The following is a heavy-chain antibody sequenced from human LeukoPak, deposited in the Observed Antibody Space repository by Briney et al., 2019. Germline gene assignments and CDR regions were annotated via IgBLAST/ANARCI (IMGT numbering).Heavy chain of an antibody. CDR1: GFTFSSYA. Sequence: PGGSLRPSCAASGFTFSSYAMHWVRQAPGKGLEWVAVISYDGSNKYYADSVKGRFTISRDNSKNTLYLQMNSLRAEDTAVYYCARGGEDSYYYYGMDVWGKGTTVTVSS. CDR2: ISYDGSNK. CDR3: ARGGEDSYYYYGMDV. J-gene: IGHJ6*04. V-gene: IGHV3-30*04. D-gene: IGHD3-10*01.